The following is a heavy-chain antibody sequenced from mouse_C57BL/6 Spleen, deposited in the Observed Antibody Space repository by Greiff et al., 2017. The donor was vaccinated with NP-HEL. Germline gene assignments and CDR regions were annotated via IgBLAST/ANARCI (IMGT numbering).Heavy chain of an antibody. J-gene: IGHJ1*03. V-gene: IGHV1-69*01. CDR1: GYTFTSYW. D-gene: IGHD1-1*01. CDR3: ARCYYGSSLWYFDV. Sequence: VQLQQPGAELVMPGASVKLSCKASGYTFTSYWMHWVKQRPGQGLEWIGEIDPSDSYTNYNQKFKGKSTLTVDKSSSTAYMQLSSLTSEDSAVYYCARCYYGSSLWYFDVWGTGTTVTVSS. CDR2: IDPSDSYT.